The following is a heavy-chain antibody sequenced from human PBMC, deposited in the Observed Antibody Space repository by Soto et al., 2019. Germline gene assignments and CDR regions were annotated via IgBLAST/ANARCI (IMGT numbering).Heavy chain of an antibody. CDR2: IYPGDSDT. D-gene: IGHD3-9*01. Sequence: GESLKISCKGSGYSFTSYWIGWVRQMPGKDREWMGIIYPGDSDTRYSPSFQGQVTISADKSISTTYLKWSSLKASDTAMYYCARLNDILTAQALDYWGQGTLVTVSS. J-gene: IGHJ4*02. CDR3: ARLNDILTAQALDY. V-gene: IGHV5-51*01. CDR1: GYSFTSYW.